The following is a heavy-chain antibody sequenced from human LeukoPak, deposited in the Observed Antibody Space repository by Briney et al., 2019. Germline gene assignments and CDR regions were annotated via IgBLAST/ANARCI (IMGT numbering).Heavy chain of an antibody. J-gene: IGHJ3*02. D-gene: IGHD3-22*01. CDR2: ISAYNGNT. CDR3: ARDPYDSSGSQPDAFDI. CDR1: GYTFTSYG. V-gene: IGHV1-18*01. Sequence: GAPVKVSCKASGYTFTSYGISWVRQAPGQGLEWMGWISAYNGNTNYAQKLQGGVTMTTDTSTSTAYMELRSLRSDDTAVYYCARDPYDSSGSQPDAFDIWGQGTMVTVSS.